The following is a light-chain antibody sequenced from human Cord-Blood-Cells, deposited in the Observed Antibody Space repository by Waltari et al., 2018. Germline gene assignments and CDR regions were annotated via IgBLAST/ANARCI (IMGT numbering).Light chain of an antibody. CDR1: NIGSKS. CDR2: YDS. J-gene: IGLJ3*02. CDR3: QVWDSSSDHSWV. Sequence: SYVLTQPPSVSVAPGKTARITCGGNNIGSKSVHWYQPKPGQAPVLVIYYDSDRPSGIPERFSGSNAGNTATLTISRVEAGDEADYYCQVWDSSSDHSWVFGGGTKLTVL. V-gene: IGLV3-21*04.